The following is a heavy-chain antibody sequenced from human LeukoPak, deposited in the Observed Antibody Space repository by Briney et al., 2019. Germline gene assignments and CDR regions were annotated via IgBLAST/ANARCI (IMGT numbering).Heavy chain of an antibody. Sequence: GGSLRLSCAGSGFIFNNYAMHWVRQPPGKGLEWVPGISWNSGSIDYADSVKGRFTISRDNAKNSLYLQMNSLRVEDTAFYYCAKDNRRHYTSGPNPDSLHWGQGALVTVSS. CDR1: GFIFNNYA. D-gene: IGHD6-19*01. V-gene: IGHV3-9*01. CDR2: ISWNSGSI. J-gene: IGHJ4*02. CDR3: AKDNRRHYTSGPNPDSLH.